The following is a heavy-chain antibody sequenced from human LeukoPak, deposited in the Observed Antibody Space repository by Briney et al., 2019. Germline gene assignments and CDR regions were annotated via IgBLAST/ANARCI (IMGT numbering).Heavy chain of an antibody. D-gene: IGHD4-17*01. CDR2: IYYSGST. Sequence: PSETLSLTCTVSGGSISSYYWSWIRQPPGKGLEWIGYIYYSGSTNYNPSLKSRVTISVDTSKSQFSLKLSSVTAADTAVYYCARGGFTVTNDAFDIWGQGTMVTVSS. V-gene: IGHV4-59*01. CDR1: GGSISSYY. J-gene: IGHJ3*02. CDR3: ARGGFTVTNDAFDI.